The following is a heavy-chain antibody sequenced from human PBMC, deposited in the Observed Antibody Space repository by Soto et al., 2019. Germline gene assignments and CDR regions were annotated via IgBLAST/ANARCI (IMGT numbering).Heavy chain of an antibody. CDR2: IYYSGST. V-gene: IGHV4-59*01. CDR3: ARGSGYSYGHYFDY. CDR1: GGSISSYY. Sequence: KTSETLSLTCTVSGGSISSYYWSWIRQPPGKGLEWIGYIYYSGSTNYNPSLKSRVTISVDTSKYQFSLKLSSVTAADTAVYYCARGSGYSYGHYFDYWGQGTLVTVSS. D-gene: IGHD5-18*01. J-gene: IGHJ4*02.